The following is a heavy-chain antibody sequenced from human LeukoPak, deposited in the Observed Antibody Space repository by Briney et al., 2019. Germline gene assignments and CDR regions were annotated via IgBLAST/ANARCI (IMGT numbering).Heavy chain of an antibody. CDR2: IRWNSGSI. V-gene: IGHV3-9*01. J-gene: IGHJ4*02. CDR3: AKDEGYSSGWYGPGN. D-gene: IGHD6-19*01. CDR1: GFTFDDYA. Sequence: GGPLRLSCAASGFTFDDYAMHWVRQAPGKGLEWVLGIRWNSGSIGYADSVKGRFTISIDNAKNSLYLQMNSLRAEDTALYYCAKDEGYSSGWYGPGNWGQGTLVTVSS.